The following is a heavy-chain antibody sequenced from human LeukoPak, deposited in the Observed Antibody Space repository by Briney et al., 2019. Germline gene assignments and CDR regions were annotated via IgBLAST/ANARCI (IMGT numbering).Heavy chain of an antibody. CDR2: ISGSGDST. V-gene: IGHV3-23*01. CDR3: AKSRSSGSSSSNY. CDR1: GFIFNNYA. J-gene: IGHJ4*02. Sequence: LGGSLRLSCAASGFIFNNYALSWVRQAPGKGLEWVSSISGSGDSTYYADSVKGRFTISRDNSNNTLFLQMNSLRAEDTALYYCAKSRSSGSSSSNYWGQGTLVTVSS. D-gene: IGHD6-13*01.